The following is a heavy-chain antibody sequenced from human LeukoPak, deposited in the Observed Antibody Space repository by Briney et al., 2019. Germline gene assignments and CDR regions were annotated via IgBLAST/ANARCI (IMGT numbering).Heavy chain of an antibody. D-gene: IGHD3-22*01. CDR1: GYTFTGYY. J-gene: IGHJ4*02. CDR2: INPNSGGT. Sequence: ASVKVSCKGSGYTFTGYYMHWVRQAPGQGLEWMGWINPNSGGTNYAQKFQGWVTMTRDTSISTAYMELSRLRSDDTAVYYCARASSDSSGFFDYWGQGTLVTVSS. V-gene: IGHV1-2*04. CDR3: ARASSDSSGFFDY.